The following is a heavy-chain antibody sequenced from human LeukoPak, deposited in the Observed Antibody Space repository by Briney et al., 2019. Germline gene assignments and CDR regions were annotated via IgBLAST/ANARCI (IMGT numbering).Heavy chain of an antibody. CDR2: MYYSGST. CDR3: TRDHGRSIVLQ. Sequence: PSETLSLTCTVSGGSISSSSFYWGWIRQPPGKGLEWIGSMYYSGSTYYNPSLKSRVTISVDTSINQFSLRLSSVTVADTAVYCCTRDHGRSIVLQWGQGTLVTVSS. V-gene: IGHV4-39*07. CDR1: GGSISSSSFY. D-gene: IGHD1-26*01. J-gene: IGHJ4*02.